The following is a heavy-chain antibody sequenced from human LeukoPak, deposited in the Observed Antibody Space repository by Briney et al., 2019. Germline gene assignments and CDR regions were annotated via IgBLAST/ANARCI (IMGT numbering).Heavy chain of an antibody. V-gene: IGHV3-23*01. CDR2: ISSTGDST. J-gene: IGHJ4*02. CDR1: GFTFSSYA. CDR3: AKAPISMVRGREDYDY. D-gene: IGHD3-10*01. Sequence: PGGSLRLSRASSGFTFSSYAMTWVRQAPGKGLEWVSAISSTGDSTYYADSAEGRFTISRDNSKNKLYLQMDSLRVEDTAVYYCAKAPISMVRGREDYDYWGQGTLVTVSS.